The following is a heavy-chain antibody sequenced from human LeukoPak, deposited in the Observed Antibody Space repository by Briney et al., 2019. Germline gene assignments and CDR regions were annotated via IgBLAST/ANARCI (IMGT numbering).Heavy chain of an antibody. D-gene: IGHD3-10*01. CDR1: GFTVSSNYA. Sequence: SGGSLRLSCAASGFTVSSNYAMSWVRQAPGKGLEWVSASSGSGANTYYTDSVKGRFTISKDNSRDSLSLQMNSLRAEDTAIYYCVKDLGAGGGSVFDHWGQGVLVTVSS. CDR3: VKDLGAGGGSVFDH. CDR2: SSGSGANT. J-gene: IGHJ4*02. V-gene: IGHV3-23*01.